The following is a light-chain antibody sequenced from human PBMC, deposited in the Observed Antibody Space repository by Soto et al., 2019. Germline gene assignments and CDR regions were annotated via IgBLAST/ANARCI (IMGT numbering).Light chain of an antibody. Sequence: QSVLTQPACVSGSPGQSITISCTGTSSDVGGYDYVSWYQQHPGKAPKLMIYEVSNRPSGVSNRFSGSKFGNTASLTISGLQAEDEADYYCSSYTSSTIYVFGTGTKVTVL. V-gene: IGLV2-14*01. CDR1: SSDVGGYDY. CDR2: EVS. CDR3: SSYTSSTIYV. J-gene: IGLJ1*01.